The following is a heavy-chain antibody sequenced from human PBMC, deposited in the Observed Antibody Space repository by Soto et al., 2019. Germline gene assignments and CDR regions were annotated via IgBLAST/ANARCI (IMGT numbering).Heavy chain of an antibody. D-gene: IGHD3-10*01. CDR1: GFTFSDFA. CDR2: LDGGGGST. J-gene: IGHJ6*02. Sequence: GGSLRLSCLASGFTFSDFAMTWVRHVPGRGLEWVASLDGGGGSTYYAESVRGRFSISRDNSQNTLFLQMKRLTVDDTAIYYCAAPRDEYGSGVSWFTYGMDIWGQGTTVTVSS. CDR3: AAPRDEYGSGVSWFTYGMDI. V-gene: IGHV3-23*01.